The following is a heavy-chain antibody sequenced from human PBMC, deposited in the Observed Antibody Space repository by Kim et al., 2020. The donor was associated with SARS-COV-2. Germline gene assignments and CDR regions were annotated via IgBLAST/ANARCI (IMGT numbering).Heavy chain of an antibody. CDR3: ARDLPDRITMVRGALGAFDY. D-gene: IGHD3-10*01. CDR2: IIPIFGTA. V-gene: IGHV1-69*13. Sequence: SVKVSCKASGGTFSSYAISWVRQAPGQGLEWMGGIIPIFGTANYAQKFQGRVTITADESTSTAYMELSSLRSEDTAVYYCARDLPDRITMVRGALGAFDYWGQGTLVTVSS. J-gene: IGHJ4*02. CDR1: GGTFSSYA.